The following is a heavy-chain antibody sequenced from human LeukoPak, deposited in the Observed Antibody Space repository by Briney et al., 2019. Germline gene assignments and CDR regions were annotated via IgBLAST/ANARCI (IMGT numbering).Heavy chain of an antibody. CDR1: RGSISSYY. Sequence: SETLSLTCTVSRGSISSYYWSWIRQPPGQGLEWIGYIYYSGSTDYNPSLKSRVNISVDTSKNQFSLKLSSVTAADTAVYYCARIVVVPAAMPLRMDVWGQGTTVTVSS. V-gene: IGHV4-59*01. J-gene: IGHJ6*02. D-gene: IGHD2-2*01. CDR2: IYYSGST. CDR3: ARIVVVPAAMPLRMDV.